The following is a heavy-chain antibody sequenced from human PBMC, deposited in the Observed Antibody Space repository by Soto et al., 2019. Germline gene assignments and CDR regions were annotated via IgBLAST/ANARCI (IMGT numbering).Heavy chain of an antibody. D-gene: IGHD3-22*01. CDR2: INAGNGNT. CDR1: GYTFTSYA. CDR3: ARPGTMDSSGYSFNY. Sequence: ASVKVSCKASGYTFTSYAMHWVRQAPGQRLEWMGWINAGNGNTKYSQKFQGRVTMTRDTSASTAYMELSRLRSDDTAVYYCARPGTMDSSGYSFNYWGQGTLVTVTS. V-gene: IGHV1-3*01. J-gene: IGHJ4*02.